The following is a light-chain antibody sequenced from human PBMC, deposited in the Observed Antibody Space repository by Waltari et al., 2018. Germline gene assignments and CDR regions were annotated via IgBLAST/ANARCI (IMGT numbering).Light chain of an antibody. CDR3: QQYNNWPYT. Sequence: ELVMTQSPATLSVSQGERATLSCRASQSVSSNLAWYQQKPGQAPRPQNFGASTRATGIPARFSGSGSGTEFTLNISSLQSEDFAIYYCQQYNNWPYTFGQGTKLEIK. J-gene: IGKJ2*01. CDR1: QSVSSN. V-gene: IGKV3-15*01. CDR2: GAS.